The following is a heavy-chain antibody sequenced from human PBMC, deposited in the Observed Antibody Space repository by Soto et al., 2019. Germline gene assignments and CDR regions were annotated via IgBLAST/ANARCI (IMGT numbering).Heavy chain of an antibody. CDR3: ASEYCTGNSCYSRIFDY. J-gene: IGHJ4*02. CDR2: ISSTSTYI. V-gene: IGHV3-21*02. Sequence: EVRLVESGGGLVMPGGSLRLSCEGSGFTFSRYSMNWVRQAPGKGLEWVASISSTSTYIYYGDFVKGRFSIARDNAKNSLYLQMDSLRDEDTALYYCASEYCTGNSCYSRIFDYWGQGTLVTVSS. D-gene: IGHD2-21*01. CDR1: GFTFSRYS.